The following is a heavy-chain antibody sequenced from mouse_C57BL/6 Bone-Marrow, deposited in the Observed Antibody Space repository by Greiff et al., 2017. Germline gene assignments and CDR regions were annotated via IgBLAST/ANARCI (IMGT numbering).Heavy chain of an antibody. D-gene: IGHD2-4*01. CDR3: ARHRGYYDYDDGFAY. Sequence: EVTVVESGGGLVKPGGSLKLSCAASGFTFSSYTMSLVRQTPEKRLAWVATISGGGGNTYYPDSVKGRFTISRDNAKNTLYLQMSSLRSEDTALYDCARHRGYYDYDDGFAYWGKGTLVTVSA. V-gene: IGHV5-9*01. J-gene: IGHJ3*01. CDR1: GFTFSSYT. CDR2: ISGGGGNT.